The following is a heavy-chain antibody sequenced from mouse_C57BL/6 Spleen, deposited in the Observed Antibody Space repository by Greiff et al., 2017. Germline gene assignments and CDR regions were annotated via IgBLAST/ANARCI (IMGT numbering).Heavy chain of an antibody. Sequence: QVQLQQPGAELVKPGASVKMSCKASGYTFTSYWITWVKQRPGQGLVWIGDIYPGSGSTNYNEKFKSKATLTVDTSSSTAYMQLSSLTSEDSAVYYCAAYYSNPYYAMDYWGQGTSVTVSS. CDR2: IYPGSGST. CDR1: GYTFTSYW. J-gene: IGHJ4*01. CDR3: AAYYSNPYYAMDY. D-gene: IGHD2-5*01. V-gene: IGHV1-55*01.